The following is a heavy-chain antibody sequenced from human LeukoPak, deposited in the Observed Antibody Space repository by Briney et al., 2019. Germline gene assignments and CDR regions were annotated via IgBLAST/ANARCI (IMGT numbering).Heavy chain of an antibody. V-gene: IGHV3-21*01. CDR1: DMTFSSYW. CDR2: LSSSRSYI. J-gene: IGHJ3*02. CDR3: ARDRGLRNALRDAFDI. D-gene: IGHD4-17*01. Sequence: PGGSLRLSCAASDMTFSSYWMNWVRQAPGKGLEWVSSLSSSRSYIYYADSVKGRFTISRDNAKNSLYLQMNSLRAEDTAVYYCARDRGLRNALRDAFDIWGQGTMVTVSS.